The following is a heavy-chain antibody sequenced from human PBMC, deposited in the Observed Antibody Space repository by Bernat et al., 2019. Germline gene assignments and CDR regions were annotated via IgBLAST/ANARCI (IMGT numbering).Heavy chain of an antibody. J-gene: IGHJ4*02. CDR2: IYYSGST. D-gene: IGHD4-23*01. Sequence: QVQLQESGPGLVKPSQTLSLTCTVSGGSISSGGYYWSWIRQHPGKGLEWIGYIYYSGSTYYNPSLKSRVTISVDTSKNQFSLKLSSVTAADTAVYYCARSYPVVTVAYYFDYWGQGTLVTVSS. CDR1: GGSISSGGYY. CDR3: ARSYPVVTVAYYFDY. V-gene: IGHV4-31*03.